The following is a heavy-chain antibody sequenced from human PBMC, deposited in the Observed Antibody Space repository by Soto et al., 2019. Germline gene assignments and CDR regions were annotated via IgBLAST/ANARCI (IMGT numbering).Heavy chain of an antibody. V-gene: IGHV3-15*01. CDR2: IKSKTDGGTT. J-gene: IGHJ4*02. Sequence: GGSLRLSCAASGFTFSNAWMSWVRQAPGKGLEWVGRIKSKTDGGTTDYAAPVKGRFTISRDDSKNTLYLQMNSLKTEDTAVYFGTTAIRVLSIAAFDYWGQGTLVTVSS. D-gene: IGHD6-6*01. CDR3: TTAIRVLSIAAFDY. CDR1: GFTFSNAW.